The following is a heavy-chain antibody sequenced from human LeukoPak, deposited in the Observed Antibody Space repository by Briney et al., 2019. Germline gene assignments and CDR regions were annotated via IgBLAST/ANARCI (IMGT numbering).Heavy chain of an antibody. Sequence: GGSLRLSCAASGFTFSSYAMSWVRQAPGKGLEWVSAISGSGGSTYYADSVKGRFTISRDNSKNTLYLQMNSLRAEDTAVYYCAKSPRPSTVIVVVYYFDYWGQGTLVTVSS. CDR3: AKSPRPSTVIVVVYYFDY. D-gene: IGHD3-22*01. CDR1: GFTFSSYA. CDR2: ISGSGGST. V-gene: IGHV3-23*01. J-gene: IGHJ4*02.